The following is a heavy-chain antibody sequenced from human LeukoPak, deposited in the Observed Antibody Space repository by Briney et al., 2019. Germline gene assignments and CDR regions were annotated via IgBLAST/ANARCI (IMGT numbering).Heavy chain of an antibody. D-gene: IGHD3-10*01. CDR3: VRGRSYYGWGGAESFQH. Sequence: GGSLRLSCAASGFTFSSYSMNWVRQAPGKGLEWVSSISSSSSYIYYADSVKGRFTISIDNAKNSLYLQMNSLRAEGTAVYYCVRGRSYYGWGGAESFQHWGQGTLVTVSS. J-gene: IGHJ1*01. CDR1: GFTFSSYS. CDR2: ISSSSSYI. V-gene: IGHV3-21*01.